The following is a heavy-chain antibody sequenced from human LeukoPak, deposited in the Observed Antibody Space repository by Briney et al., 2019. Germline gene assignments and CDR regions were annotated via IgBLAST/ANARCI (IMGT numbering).Heavy chain of an antibody. J-gene: IGHJ4*02. Sequence: PGGSLRLSCAASGFTVSSNYMGWVRQAPGKGLEWVSVIYSGGSTYYADSVKGRFTISRDNSKNTPYLQMNSLRAEDTAVYYCASTRHGGLTMVRGTQDYWGQGTLVTVSS. V-gene: IGHV3-53*01. D-gene: IGHD3-10*01. CDR3: ASTRHGGLTMVRGTQDY. CDR2: IYSGGST. CDR1: GFTVSSNY.